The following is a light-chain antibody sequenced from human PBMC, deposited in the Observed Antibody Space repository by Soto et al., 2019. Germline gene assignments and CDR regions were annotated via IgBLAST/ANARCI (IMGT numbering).Light chain of an antibody. V-gene: IGKV3-11*01. CDR2: DAS. J-gene: IGKJ2*01. CDR1: QSVSSY. CDR3: QQRSNWYT. Sequence: EIVLTQSPATLSLSPGERATLSCRASQSVSSYLAWYQQKLGQAPRLLIYDASNRATGIPARFSGSGSGTDFTLTTSSLEPEDFAVYYCQQRSNWYTFGQGTKLEIK.